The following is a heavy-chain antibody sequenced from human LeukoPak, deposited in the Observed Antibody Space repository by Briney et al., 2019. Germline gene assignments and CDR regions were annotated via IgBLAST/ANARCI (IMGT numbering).Heavy chain of an antibody. V-gene: IGHV4-4*07. CDR1: GGSLSRSY. CDR2: IYTSGTT. D-gene: IGHD4-23*01. J-gene: IGHJ4*02. CDR3: ARDQTGGMIDS. Sequence: SETLSLTCTVSGGSLSRSYWTWIRQPAGKGLEWIGRIYTSGTTNYSPSLKSRVTMSIDTPNNQFSLRLSSVTAADTAVYYCARDQTGGMIDSWGQGTLVTVSS.